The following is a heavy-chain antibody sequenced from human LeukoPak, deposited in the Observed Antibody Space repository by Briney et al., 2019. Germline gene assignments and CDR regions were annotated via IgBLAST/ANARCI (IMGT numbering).Heavy chain of an antibody. Sequence: SETLSLTCTVSGGSISSYYWSWIRQPPGKGLEWIGYIYYSGSTNYNPSLESRVTISVDTSKNQFSLKLSSVTAADTAVYYCASGYSGYDDAFDIWGQGTMVTVSS. CDR3: ASGYSGYDDAFDI. J-gene: IGHJ3*02. CDR2: IYYSGST. D-gene: IGHD5-12*01. CDR1: GGSISSYY. V-gene: IGHV4-59*08.